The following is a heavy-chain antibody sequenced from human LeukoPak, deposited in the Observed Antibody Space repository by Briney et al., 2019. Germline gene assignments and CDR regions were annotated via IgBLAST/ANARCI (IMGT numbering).Heavy chain of an antibody. Sequence: PGGSLRLSCGASGFTFSDYYMSWIRQAPGKGLEWISYISSSGSTIYYADTVKGRFTISRDNAKNSLYLQMNSLRAEDTAVFYCARGRGDSGSFPDFWGQGALVTVSS. CDR1: GFTFSDYY. CDR3: ARGRGDSGSFPDF. J-gene: IGHJ4*02. D-gene: IGHD1-26*01. V-gene: IGHV3-11*01. CDR2: ISSSGSTI.